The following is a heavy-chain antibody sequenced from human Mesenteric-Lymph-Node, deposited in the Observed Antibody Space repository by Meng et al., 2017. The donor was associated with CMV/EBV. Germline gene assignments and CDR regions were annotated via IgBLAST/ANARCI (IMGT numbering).Heavy chain of an antibody. CDR1: GFTFRSYE. V-gene: IGHV3-48*03. J-gene: IGHJ4*02. D-gene: IGHD3-10*01. CDR3: ARETRGGSGSVDY. CDR2: ITTSGNIQ. Sequence: GESLKISCVVSGFTFRSYEMNWVRQAPGKGLEWLSYITTSGNIQYYADSVKGRLTVSRDNAKNSLYLQINTLRADDTAVYYCARETRGGSGSVDYWGQGTVVTVSS.